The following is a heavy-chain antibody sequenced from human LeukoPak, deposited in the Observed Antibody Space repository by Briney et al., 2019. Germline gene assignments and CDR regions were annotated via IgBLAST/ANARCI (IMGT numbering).Heavy chain of an antibody. CDR3: ASPGVAGLIQH. J-gene: IGHJ1*01. V-gene: IGHV3-53*01. D-gene: IGHD7-27*01. Sequence: PGGSLRLSCAASGFTFSSNYMSWVRQAPGKGLEWVSVIYSGGSTYYADSVKGRFTISRDNSKNTLYLQMNSLRAKDTAVYYCASPGVAGLIQHWGQGTLVTVSS. CDR1: GFTFSSNY. CDR2: IYSGGST.